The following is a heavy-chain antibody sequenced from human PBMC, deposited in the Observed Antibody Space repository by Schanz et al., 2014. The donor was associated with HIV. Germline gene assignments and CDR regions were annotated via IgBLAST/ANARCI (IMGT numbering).Heavy chain of an antibody. D-gene: IGHD5-12*01. Sequence: QVQLVQSGAEVKKPGSSVKVSCKASGGSFSSYAINWVRQAPGQGLEWMGGIIPIFGTANYAQKFQGRVTITADESTSTAYMEVSGLKSEDTAVYYCARKMSISNQWLRALYSNYGMDVWGQGTTVTVSS. CDR2: IIPIFGTA. CDR1: GGSFSSYA. J-gene: IGHJ6*02. CDR3: ARKMSISNQWLRALYSNYGMDV. V-gene: IGHV1-69*01.